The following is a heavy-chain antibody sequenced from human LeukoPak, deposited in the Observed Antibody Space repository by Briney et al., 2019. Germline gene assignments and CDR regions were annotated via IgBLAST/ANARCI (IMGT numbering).Heavy chain of an antibody. V-gene: IGHV4-4*02. D-gene: IGHD6-13*01. CDR3: AARAAAGTDDAFDI. CDR2: IYHSGST. J-gene: IGHJ3*02. Sequence: SGSLSLTCAVSGDSISSSNWWSWVCQPPGKGLEWTGEIYHSGSTNYNPSLKSRVTISVDKSKNQFSLKLSSVTAADTAVYYCAARAAAGTDDAFDIWGQGTMVTVSS. CDR1: GDSISSSNW.